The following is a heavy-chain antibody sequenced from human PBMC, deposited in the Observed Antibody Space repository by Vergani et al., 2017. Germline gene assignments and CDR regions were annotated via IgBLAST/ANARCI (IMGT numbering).Heavy chain of an antibody. Sequence: QVQLVQSGAEVKKPGSSVKVSCKASGGTFSSYVISWVRQAPGQGLEWMGRIIPILGTANYAQKFQGRVTITADKSTSTAYLELSSLRSEDTAVYYCARTSGSYYYDYFDYWGQGTLVTVSS. CDR3: ARTSGSYYYDYFDY. J-gene: IGHJ4*02. V-gene: IGHV1-69*04. CDR1: GGTFSSYV. CDR2: IIPILGTA. D-gene: IGHD1-26*01.